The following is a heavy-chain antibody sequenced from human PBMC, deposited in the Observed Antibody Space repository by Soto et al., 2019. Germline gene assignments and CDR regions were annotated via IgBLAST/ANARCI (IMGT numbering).Heavy chain of an antibody. CDR2: ISYDGSNK. D-gene: IGHD3-22*01. Sequence: GGSLRLSCAASGFTFSSYGMHWVRQAPGKGLEWVAVISYDGSNKYYADSVKGRFTISRDNSKNTLYLQMNSLRAEDTAVYYCAKVPHHYDSSGYYLDWGQGTLVTVSS. CDR1: GFTFSSYG. V-gene: IGHV3-30*18. J-gene: IGHJ4*02. CDR3: AKVPHHYDSSGYYLD.